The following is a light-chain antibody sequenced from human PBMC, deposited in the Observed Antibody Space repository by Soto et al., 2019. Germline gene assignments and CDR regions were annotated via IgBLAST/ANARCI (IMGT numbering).Light chain of an antibody. CDR2: GAS. CDR3: QQRTNWLPIT. J-gene: IGKJ3*01. Sequence: EIVLTQSPATLSLSPGDRATLSCRASQSVSSDLAWYQQQPGQAPRLLIYGASNRATGIPARFSGSGSGTDFTLTISSLEPEDFAVYYCQQRTNWLPITFGPGTTVDIK. V-gene: IGKV3-11*01. CDR1: QSVSSD.